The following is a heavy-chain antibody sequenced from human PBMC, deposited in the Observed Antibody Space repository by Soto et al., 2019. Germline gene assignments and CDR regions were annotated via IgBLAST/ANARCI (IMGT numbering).Heavy chain of an antibody. V-gene: IGHV3-21*01. CDR1: GFTFSSYS. CDR3: ARAVGSSEGTAISNLYYYYYYMDV. Sequence: PGGSLRLSCAASGFTFSSYSMNWVRQAPGKGLEWVSSISSSSSYIYYADSVKGRFTISRDNAKNSLYLQMNSLRAEDTAVYYCARAVGSSEGTAISNLYYYYYYMDVWGKGTTGTGS. J-gene: IGHJ6*03. D-gene: IGHD1-1*01. CDR2: ISSSSSYI.